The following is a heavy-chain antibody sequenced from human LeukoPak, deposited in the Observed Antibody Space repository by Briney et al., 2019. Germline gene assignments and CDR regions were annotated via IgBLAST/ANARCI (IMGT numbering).Heavy chain of an antibody. J-gene: IGHJ6*03. CDR3: TTHPDYSRSIYNIDV. V-gene: IGHV3-43D*04. Sequence: PGGSLRLSCAASGFSFDDYAMHWVRQAPGKGLDWVSLISWDGGTTYYADSVKGRFTISRDNSKDSLYLQMNSLRGEDTAFYYCTTHPDYSRSIYNIDVWGKGTPVTVSS. CDR2: ISWDGGTT. CDR1: GFSFDDYA. D-gene: IGHD6-13*01.